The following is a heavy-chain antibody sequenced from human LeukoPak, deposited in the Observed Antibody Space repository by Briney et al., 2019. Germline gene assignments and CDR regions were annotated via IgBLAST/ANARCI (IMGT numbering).Heavy chain of an antibody. Sequence: GGSLRLSCAASGFTFSSYAMSWVRQAPGKGLEWVSAISGSGGSTYYADSVKGRFTISRDNSKNTLYLQMNSLRAEDTAVYYCAKDSRRYYDFWSGHDYWGQGTLVTVSS. D-gene: IGHD3-3*01. CDR1: GFTFSSYA. CDR2: ISGSGGST. CDR3: AKDSRRYYDFWSGHDY. J-gene: IGHJ4*02. V-gene: IGHV3-23*01.